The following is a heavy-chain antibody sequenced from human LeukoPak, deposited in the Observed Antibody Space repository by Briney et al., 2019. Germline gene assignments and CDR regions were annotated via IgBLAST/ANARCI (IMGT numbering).Heavy chain of an antibody. CDR2: IKQDGSEA. D-gene: IGHD6-19*01. Sequence: GGSLRLSCAASGFTFSSYWMSWVRQAPGKGLEWVANIKQDGSEAYYVDSVKGRFTISRDNARNSLHLQMRSLRAEDTAVYFCARVETSGYYCYGMDVWGQGTAVTVSS. CDR3: ARVETSGYYCYGMDV. J-gene: IGHJ6*02. V-gene: IGHV3-7*04. CDR1: GFTFSSYW.